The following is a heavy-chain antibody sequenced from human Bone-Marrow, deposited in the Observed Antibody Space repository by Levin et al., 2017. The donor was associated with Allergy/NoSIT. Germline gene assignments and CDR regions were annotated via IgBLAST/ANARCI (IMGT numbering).Heavy chain of an antibody. Sequence: GESLKISCAASGFRFDDYGMTWVRQVPGKGLEWVSGINWDGGRTGYVDSVKGRFTISRDNAKKSLYLQMSSLRAEDTALYHCARTNYGSGTYWAPLDYWGQGTLVTVSS. CDR2: INWDGGRT. J-gene: IGHJ4*02. V-gene: IGHV3-20*01. CDR1: GFRFDDYG. D-gene: IGHD3-10*01. CDR3: ARTNYGSGTYWAPLDY.